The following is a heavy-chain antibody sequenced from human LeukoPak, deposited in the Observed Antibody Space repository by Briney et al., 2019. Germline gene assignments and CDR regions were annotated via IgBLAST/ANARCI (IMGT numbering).Heavy chain of an antibody. CDR2: IENDGSNK. Sequence: GGSLRLSCAASGFTLRSFGMHWVRQAPGKGLEWVAFIENDGSNKYFADSVKGRFTISRDNFKSTLYLQMNNLRAEDTAVYYCANLLYYSYWGQGTLVTVSS. D-gene: IGHD5/OR15-5a*01. CDR3: ANLLYYSY. V-gene: IGHV3-30*02. J-gene: IGHJ4*02. CDR1: GFTLRSFG.